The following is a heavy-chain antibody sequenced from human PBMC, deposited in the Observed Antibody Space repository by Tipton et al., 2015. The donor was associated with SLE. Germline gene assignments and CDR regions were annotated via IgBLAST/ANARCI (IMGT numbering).Heavy chain of an antibody. D-gene: IGHD6-25*01. J-gene: IGHJ4*02. CDR1: GVSISGHY. Sequence: TLSLTCTVSGVSISGHYWSWIRQPPGKGLEWIGYIYYSGSTNYNPSLESRVTISLDTSKNQFSLKLNSLTAADTAVYYCARVPHTYSSDLLRFLHFDYWGQGTLVTVSS. V-gene: IGHV4-59*08. CDR3: ARVPHTYSSDLLRFLHFDY. CDR2: IYYSGST.